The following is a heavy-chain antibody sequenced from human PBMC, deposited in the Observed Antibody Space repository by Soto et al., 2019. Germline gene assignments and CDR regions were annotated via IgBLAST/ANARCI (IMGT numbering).Heavy chain of an antibody. D-gene: IGHD5-18*01. CDR1: GCSISSYY. CDR3: ARDHPHSYGVYYFDY. CDR2: IYYSGST. Sequence: ASETLSLTCTVSGCSISSYYWSWIRQPPGKGLEWIGYIYYSGSTHYNPSLQNRVTISIDTSKNQVSLKVNSVTAADTAVYYCARDHPHSYGVYYFDYWGQGTPVTVSS. J-gene: IGHJ4*02. V-gene: IGHV4-59*01.